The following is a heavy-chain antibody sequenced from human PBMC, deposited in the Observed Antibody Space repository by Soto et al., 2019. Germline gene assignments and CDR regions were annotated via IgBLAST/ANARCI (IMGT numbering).Heavy chain of an antibody. D-gene: IGHD2-8*01. V-gene: IGHV4-34*02. CDR2: INHSGNA. Sequence: QVQLQQWGAGLLKPSESLSLSCAVYGGSFSDYYWSWIRQPPGKGLEWIGEINHSGNANYNPSLKSRVTVSEDTSKHQFSLNLTSVTAADTAVYYCARGEGYCTNGVCRTFDYWGQGTRVTVSS. J-gene: IGHJ4*02. CDR3: ARGEGYCTNGVCRTFDY. CDR1: GGSFSDYY.